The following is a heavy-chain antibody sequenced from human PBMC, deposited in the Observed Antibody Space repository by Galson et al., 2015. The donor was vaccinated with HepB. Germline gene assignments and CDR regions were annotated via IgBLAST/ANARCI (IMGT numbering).Heavy chain of an antibody. CDR2: ISSSGGYI. D-gene: IGHD3-22*01. J-gene: IGHJ4*02. CDR3: ARETSDNNGYYYLAN. CDR1: GFTFSSYS. V-gene: IGHV3-21*01. Sequence: SLRLSCAASGFTFSSYSMNWVRQAPGKGLEWVSSISSSGGYIYYGGSVKGRFTTSRDNAKKSLYLQMNSLRAEDTAVYYCARETSDNNGYYYLANWGQGTLVTVSS.